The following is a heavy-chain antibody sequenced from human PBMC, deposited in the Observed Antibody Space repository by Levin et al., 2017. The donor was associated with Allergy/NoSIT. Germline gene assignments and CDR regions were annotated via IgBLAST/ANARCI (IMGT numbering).Heavy chain of an antibody. D-gene: IGHD5-24*01. Sequence: SETLSLTCAVYGGSFSGYYWSWIRQPPGKGLEWIGEINHSGSTNYNPSLKSRVTISVDTSKNQFSLKLSSVTAADTAVYYCARNGRRDGYNYVSRPSYYYFDYWGQGTLVTVSS. V-gene: IGHV4-34*01. CDR2: INHSGST. CDR3: ARNGRRDGYNYVSRPSYYYFDY. CDR1: GGSFSGYY. J-gene: IGHJ4*02.